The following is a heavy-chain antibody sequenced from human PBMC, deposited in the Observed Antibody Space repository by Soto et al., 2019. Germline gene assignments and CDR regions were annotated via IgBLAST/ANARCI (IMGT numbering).Heavy chain of an antibody. J-gene: IGHJ4*02. CDR2: ITGGGTNA. CDR1: GFTFSSYP. CDR3: AKEAARPGPCDY. Sequence: EVQLLESEGGLVKPGGSLRLSCEASGFTFSSYPMSWVRQAPGKGLEWVSGITGGGTNAYYADSVKGRITISRDNSKNTLYLQLNSLRAEDTAVYYCAKEAARPGPCDYWGQGTLVTVSS. D-gene: IGHD6-6*01. V-gene: IGHV3-23*01.